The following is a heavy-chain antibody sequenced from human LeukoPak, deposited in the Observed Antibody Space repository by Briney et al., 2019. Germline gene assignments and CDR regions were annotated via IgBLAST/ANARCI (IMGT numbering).Heavy chain of an antibody. CDR2: ISGSGGST. V-gene: IGHV3-23*01. Sequence: GGSLRLSCAASGFTFSSYAMSWVRQAPGKGLEWVSAISGSGGSTYYADSVKGRFTVSRDNSKNTLYLQMNSLRAEDTAVYYCAKGQDGYNTNWFDPWGQGTLVTVSS. J-gene: IGHJ5*02. CDR3: AKGQDGYNTNWFDP. D-gene: IGHD5-24*01. CDR1: GFTFSSYA.